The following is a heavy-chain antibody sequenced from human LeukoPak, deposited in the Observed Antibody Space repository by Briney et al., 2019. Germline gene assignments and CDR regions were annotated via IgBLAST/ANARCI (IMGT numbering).Heavy chain of an antibody. Sequence: PSETLSLTCIVSGGSISSYFWSWIRQPPGKGLEWIAYIYNSVSTNYNSALKSRVTISEDASKNQFSLKLSSVTAADTAVYYCAISAGPTPDYWGQGTLVTVSS. J-gene: IGHJ4*02. V-gene: IGHV4-59*01. CDR1: GGSISSYF. CDR2: IYNSVST. CDR3: AISAGPTPDY.